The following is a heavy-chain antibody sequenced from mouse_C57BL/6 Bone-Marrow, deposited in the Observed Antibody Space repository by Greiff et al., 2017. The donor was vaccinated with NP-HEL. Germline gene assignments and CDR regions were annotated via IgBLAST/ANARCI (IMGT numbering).Heavy chain of an antibody. Sequence: EVQVVESGGGLVKPGGSLKLSCAASGFTFSSYAMSWVRQTPEKRLEWVATISDGGSYTYYPDNVKGRFTISRDNAKNNLYLQMSHLKSEDTAMYYCARATYDYDFAYWGQGTLVTVSA. CDR3: ARATYDYDFAY. CDR1: GFTFSSYA. J-gene: IGHJ3*01. CDR2: ISDGGSYT. D-gene: IGHD2-4*01. V-gene: IGHV5-4*01.